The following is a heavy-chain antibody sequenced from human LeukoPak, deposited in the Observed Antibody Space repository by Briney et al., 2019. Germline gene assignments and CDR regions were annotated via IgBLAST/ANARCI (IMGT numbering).Heavy chain of an antibody. Sequence: GGSLRLSCAASGFTFSSYGMHSVRQAPGKGLEWVAFIRYDGSNKYYADSVKGRFTISRDNSKNTQYLQMNSLRAEDTAVYYCAKDQVDTAMALFYFDYWGQGTLVTVSS. V-gene: IGHV3-30*02. CDR3: AKDQVDTAMALFYFDY. CDR1: GFTFSSYG. CDR2: IRYDGSNK. J-gene: IGHJ4*02. D-gene: IGHD5-18*01.